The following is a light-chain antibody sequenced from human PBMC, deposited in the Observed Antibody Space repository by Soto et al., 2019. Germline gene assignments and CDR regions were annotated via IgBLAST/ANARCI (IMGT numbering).Light chain of an antibody. Sequence: QSVLTQPPSASGTPGQRATISCCGSNSNIGSDIVNCYQLLPGAAPEVLINTTNQRPSGVPERFSGSKSGTSASLAISGLQSEDEAYSSCATWDGGLSGPFVFGTGTKVTVL. CDR3: ATWDGGLSGPFV. J-gene: IGLJ1*01. V-gene: IGLV1-44*01. CDR2: TTN. CDR1: NSNIGSDI.